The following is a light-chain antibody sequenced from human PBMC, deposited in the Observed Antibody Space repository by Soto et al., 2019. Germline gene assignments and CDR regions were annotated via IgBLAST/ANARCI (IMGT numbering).Light chain of an antibody. V-gene: IGLV2-8*01. CDR2: EVS. Sequence: QSALTQPPSASGSPGQSVTISCTGTSSDIGGYNYVSWYQQRPGKAPKLIIYEVSKRPSGVPDRFSGSKSGNTASLTISGLQAEDEADCYCCSYAGSYTFVFGTGTKVTVL. CDR1: SSDIGGYNY. CDR3: CSYAGSYTFV. J-gene: IGLJ1*01.